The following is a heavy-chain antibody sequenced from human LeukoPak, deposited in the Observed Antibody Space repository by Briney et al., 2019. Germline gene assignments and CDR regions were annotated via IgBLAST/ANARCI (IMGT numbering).Heavy chain of an antibody. V-gene: IGHV3-23*01. D-gene: IGHD2/OR15-2a*01. CDR3: AKDRNSWPTNFDS. CDR1: GFTFSTYA. Sequence: PAGSLRLSCAASGFTFSTYAVNWVRQAPGKGLEWVSAISSSGGTKYYAVPVKGRFSISRDNSKNMLYLQMNSLRAEDTAVYYCAKDRNSWPTNFDSWGQGTLVTVSA. CDR2: ISSSGGTK. J-gene: IGHJ4*02.